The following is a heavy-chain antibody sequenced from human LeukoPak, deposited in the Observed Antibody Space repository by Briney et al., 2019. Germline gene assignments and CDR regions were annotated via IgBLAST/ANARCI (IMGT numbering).Heavy chain of an antibody. Sequence: GGSLRLSCAASGFTFSSYSMNWVRQAPGKGLEWASSISSSSSSYIYYADSVKGRFTISRDNAKNSLYLQMNSLRAEDTAVYYCARSLPWDVWGKGTTVTVSS. J-gene: IGHJ6*04. CDR2: ISSSSSSYI. CDR1: GFTFSSYS. V-gene: IGHV3-21*01. CDR3: ARSLPWDV.